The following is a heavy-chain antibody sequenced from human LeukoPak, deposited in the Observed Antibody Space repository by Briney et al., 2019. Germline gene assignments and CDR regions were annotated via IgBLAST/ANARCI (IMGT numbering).Heavy chain of an antibody. D-gene: IGHD6-19*01. CDR1: GGSTSTSHFY. J-gene: IGHJ4*02. V-gene: IGHV4-39*01. CDR2: IYYSGST. Sequence: SETLSLTCTVSGGSTSTSHFYWHWIRLPPGKGLEWIGSIYYSGSTYYNASLKSRGTISVDTSKNQFSLKLNSVTAADTAVYFCARQVVAVAGTGYFDYWGQGTLVTVSS. CDR3: ARQVVAVAGTGYFDY.